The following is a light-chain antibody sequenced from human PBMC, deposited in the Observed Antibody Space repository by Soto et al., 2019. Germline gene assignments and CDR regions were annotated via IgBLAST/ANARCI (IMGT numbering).Light chain of an antibody. V-gene: IGLV2-14*01. CDR2: EVS. Sequence: QSVLTQPASVSGSPGQSITISCTGTSSDVGGYHYVSWYQQHPGKAPKLMIYEVSTRPSGVSNRFSGSKSGNTASLTISGLQAEDEADYYCSSYTSSSTVVFGGGTKVTVL. CDR3: SSYTSSSTVV. J-gene: IGLJ2*01. CDR1: SSDVGGYHY.